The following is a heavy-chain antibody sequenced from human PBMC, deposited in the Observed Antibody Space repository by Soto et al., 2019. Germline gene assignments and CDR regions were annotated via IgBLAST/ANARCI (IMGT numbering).Heavy chain of an antibody. CDR1: GGTFSSYA. J-gene: IGHJ5*02. D-gene: IGHD6-6*01. CDR2: IIPIFGTA. CDR3: ERRDSSSSTPGDP. V-gene: IGHV1-69*13. Sequence: VASVKVSCKASGGTFSSYAISWVRQAPGQGLEWMGGIIPIFGTANYAQKFQGRVTITADESTSTAYMELSSLRSEDTAVYYCERRDSSSSTPGDPWGQGTLVTVSS.